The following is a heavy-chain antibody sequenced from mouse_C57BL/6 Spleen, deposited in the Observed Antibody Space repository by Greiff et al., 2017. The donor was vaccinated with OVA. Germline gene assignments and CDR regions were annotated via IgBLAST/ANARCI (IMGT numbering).Heavy chain of an antibody. J-gene: IGHJ4*01. CDR3: ARPYYSNYVNAMDY. Sequence: QVQLQQSGAELVKPGASVKLSCKASGYTFTSYWMQWVKQRPGQGLEWIGEIDPSDSYTNYNQKFKGKATLTVDTSSSTAYMQLSSLTSEDSAVYYCARPYYSNYVNAMDYWGQGTSVTVSS. CDR2: IDPSDSYT. D-gene: IGHD2-5*01. CDR1: GYTFTSYW. V-gene: IGHV1-50*01.